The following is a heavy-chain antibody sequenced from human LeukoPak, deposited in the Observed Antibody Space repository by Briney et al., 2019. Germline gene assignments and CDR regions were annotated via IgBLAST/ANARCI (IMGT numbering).Heavy chain of an antibody. CDR3: AREPRSGWYPYFDY. CDR2: IKQDGSEK. V-gene: IGHV3-7*01. J-gene: IGHJ4*02. Sequence: GGSLRLSCAASGFTFSSYWMSWVRQAPGKGLEWVANIKQDGSEKYYVDSVKGRFTISRDNAKNSLYLQMNSLRAEDTAVYYCAREPRSGWYPYFDYWGQGTLVTVSS. CDR1: GFTFSSYW. D-gene: IGHD6-19*01.